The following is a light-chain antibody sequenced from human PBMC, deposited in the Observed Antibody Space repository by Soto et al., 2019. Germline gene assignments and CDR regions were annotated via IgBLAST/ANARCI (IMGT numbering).Light chain of an antibody. CDR2: DVY. CDR3: SSYAGSSTWV. V-gene: IGLV2-8*01. CDR1: SSDVGGYNY. Sequence: QSAPTQPPSASGSPGQSATISCTGTSSDVGGYNYVSWYQQYPGKAPKLMIYDVYKRPSGVPDRFSGSKSGNTASLTVSGLQPEYEADYYCSSYAGSSTWVFGGGTKLTVL. J-gene: IGLJ3*02.